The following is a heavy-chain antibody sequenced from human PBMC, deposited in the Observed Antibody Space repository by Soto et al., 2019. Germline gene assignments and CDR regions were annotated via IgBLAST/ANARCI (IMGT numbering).Heavy chain of an antibody. CDR1: GYTFTGYY. CDR2: INPNSGGT. Sequence: ASVKVSCKASGYTFTGYYMHWVRQAPGQGLEWMGWINPNSGGTNYAQKFQGWVTMTRDTSISTAYMELSRLRSDDTAVYYCARDRWGYCSSTSCYGTYYMDVWDKGTTVTVSS. J-gene: IGHJ6*03. V-gene: IGHV1-2*04. CDR3: ARDRWGYCSSTSCYGTYYMDV. D-gene: IGHD2-2*01.